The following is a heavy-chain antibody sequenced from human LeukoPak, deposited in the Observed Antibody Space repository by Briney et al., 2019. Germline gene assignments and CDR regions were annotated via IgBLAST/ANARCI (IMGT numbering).Heavy chain of an antibody. CDR1: GFTFSSYA. D-gene: IGHD6-19*01. CDR2: ISYDGSNK. Sequence: GGSLRLSYAASGFTFSSYAMHWVRQAPGKGLEWVAAISYDGSNKYYADSVKGRFTISRDNSKNTLYLQMNSLRAEDTAVYYCARDSSGWHYWGQGTLVTVSS. CDR3: ARDSSGWHY. V-gene: IGHV3-30-3*01. J-gene: IGHJ4*02.